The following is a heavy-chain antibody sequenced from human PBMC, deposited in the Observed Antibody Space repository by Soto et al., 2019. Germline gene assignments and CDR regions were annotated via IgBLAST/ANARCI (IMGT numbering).Heavy chain of an antibody. CDR2: ISAYNGNT. CDR3: ARDHYYYDNSGYSPYFDY. Sequence: GASVKVSCKASGYTFTSYGISWVRQAPGQGLEWMGWISAYNGNTNYAQKLQGRVTMTTDTSTSTAYMGLRSLRSDDTAVYYCARDHYYYDNSGYSPYFDYCGQGTLVTVSS. D-gene: IGHD3-22*01. J-gene: IGHJ4*02. CDR1: GYTFTSYG. V-gene: IGHV1-18*01.